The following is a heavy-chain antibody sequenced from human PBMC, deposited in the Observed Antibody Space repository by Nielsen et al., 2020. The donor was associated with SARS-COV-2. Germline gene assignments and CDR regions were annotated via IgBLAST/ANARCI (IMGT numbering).Heavy chain of an antibody. CDR1: GFTFDDYA. D-gene: IGHD3-16*01. CDR2: ISWNSGSI. Sequence: GGSLRLSCAASGFTFDDYAMHWVRQAPGKGLEWVSGISWNSGSIGYADSVKGRFTISRDNAKNSLYLQMNSLRAEDTALYYCAKAPSFPYESPGYYYGMDVWGQGTTVTVSS. CDR3: AKAPSFPYESPGYYYGMDV. J-gene: IGHJ6*02. V-gene: IGHV3-9*01.